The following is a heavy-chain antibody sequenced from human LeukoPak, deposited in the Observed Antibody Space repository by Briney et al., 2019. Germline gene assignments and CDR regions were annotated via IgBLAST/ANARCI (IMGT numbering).Heavy chain of an antibody. Sequence: GGSLRLSCAASGFTFSDYYMGWIRQAPGKGLEWVSYISSSGSTIYYADSVKGRFTISRDNAKNSLYLQMNSLRAEDTAVYYCARDPHYTQADAFDIWGQGTMVTVSS. J-gene: IGHJ3*02. V-gene: IGHV3-11*01. CDR1: GFTFSDYY. D-gene: IGHD2-2*02. CDR2: ISSSGSTI. CDR3: ARDPHYTQADAFDI.